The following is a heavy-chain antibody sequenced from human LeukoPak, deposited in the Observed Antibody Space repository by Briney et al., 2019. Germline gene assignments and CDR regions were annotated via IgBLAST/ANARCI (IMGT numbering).Heavy chain of an antibody. CDR1: GYTFTGYY. CDR2: INPNSGGT. J-gene: IGHJ5*02. Sequence: ASVKVSCKASGYTFTGYYMHWVRQARGQGLEWMGWINPNSGGTNYAQKFQGRVTMTRDTSISTAYMELSRLRSDDTAVYYCARGGTIFGVVIKGFDPWGRGTLVTVCS. V-gene: IGHV1-2*02. CDR3: ARGGTIFGVVIKGFDP. D-gene: IGHD3-3*01.